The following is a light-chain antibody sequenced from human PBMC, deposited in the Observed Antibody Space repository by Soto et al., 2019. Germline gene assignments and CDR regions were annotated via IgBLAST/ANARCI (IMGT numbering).Light chain of an antibody. J-gene: IGKJ1*01. CDR2: XAS. CDR1: QSVSSN. Sequence: SPVTXSSRSRQRAPVPCRVSQSVSSNLAWYQKKTGQANRXLXXXASNRDNGIPDRLRGRGSGTDFTLTISRRESEDFAVYYWKHRIRWLHMWTFGDGTKVDI. V-gene: IGKV3-11*01. CDR3: KHRIRWLHMWT.